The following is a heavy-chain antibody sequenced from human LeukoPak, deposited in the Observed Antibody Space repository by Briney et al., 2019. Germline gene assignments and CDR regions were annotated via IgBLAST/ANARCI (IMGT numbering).Heavy chain of an antibody. J-gene: IGHJ4*02. CDR1: GGSISSYY. D-gene: IGHD4-11*01. Sequence: PSETLSLTCTVSGGSISSYYWSWIRQPPGKGLEWIGEINHSGSTNYNPSLKSRVTISVDTSKNQFSLKLSSVTAADTAVYYCASGTVAHYFDYWGQGTLVTVSS. CDR3: ASGTVAHYFDY. CDR2: INHSGST. V-gene: IGHV4-34*01.